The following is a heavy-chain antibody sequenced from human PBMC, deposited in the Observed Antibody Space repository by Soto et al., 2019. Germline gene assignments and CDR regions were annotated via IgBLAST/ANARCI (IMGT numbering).Heavy chain of an antibody. J-gene: IGHJ6*02. CDR1: GGSISSYY. Sequence: SETLSLTCTVSGGSISSYYWSWIRQPAGKGLELIGRIYTSGSTNYNPSIESRVTMSVDTSKNQFSLKLSSLTAADTAVYYCARVRISARTGAYGMDVWGQGTTVTVSS. D-gene: IGHD6-6*01. V-gene: IGHV4-4*07. CDR3: ARVRISARTGAYGMDV. CDR2: IYTSGST.